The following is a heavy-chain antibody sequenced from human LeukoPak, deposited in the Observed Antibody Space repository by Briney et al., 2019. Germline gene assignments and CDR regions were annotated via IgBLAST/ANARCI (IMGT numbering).Heavy chain of an antibody. CDR3: ARYSYGHFDY. J-gene: IGHJ4*02. V-gene: IGHV4-59*08. D-gene: IGHD5-18*01. CDR2: ISYSGKT. Sequence: PWETLSLTCTASGGTFSSYYMSWVRQPPGKGLEWIGFISYSGKTKYNPPLNSRVTISVDTSKNQFSLKLSSVTAADTRVYYCARYSYGHFDYWGQGTLVTVSS. CDR1: GGTFSSYY.